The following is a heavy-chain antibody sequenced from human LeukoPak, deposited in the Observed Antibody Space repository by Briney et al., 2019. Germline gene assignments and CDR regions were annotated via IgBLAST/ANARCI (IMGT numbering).Heavy chain of an antibody. CDR3: ARFPERYYFDY. Sequence: GGSLRLSCAASGFTFSSYWMSWVRQAPGKGLEWVANIKLDGSEKYYVDSVKGRLNIYRDNAKNSLYLQMNSLRAEDTAVYYCARFPERYYFDYWGQGTLVTVSS. V-gene: IGHV3-7*01. D-gene: IGHD3-9*01. J-gene: IGHJ4*02. CDR1: GFTFSSYW. CDR2: IKLDGSEK.